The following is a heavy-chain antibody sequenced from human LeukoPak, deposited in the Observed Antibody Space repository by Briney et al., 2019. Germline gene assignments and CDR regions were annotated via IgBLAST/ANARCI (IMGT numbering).Heavy chain of an antibody. CDR3: ARDGEGRELGDY. Sequence: ASVKVSCKASGYTFTNFGLSWVRQAPGQGLEWMGWISAYNGDTYYAQRFHGRVTMTTDTSTSTAYMELNRLRSDDTAVYYCARDGEGRELGDYWGQGTLVTVSS. J-gene: IGHJ4*02. D-gene: IGHD1-7*01. CDR2: ISAYNGDT. CDR1: GYTFTNFG. V-gene: IGHV1-18*01.